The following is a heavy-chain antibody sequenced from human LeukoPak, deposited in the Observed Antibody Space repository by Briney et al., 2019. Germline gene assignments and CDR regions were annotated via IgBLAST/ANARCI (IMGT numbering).Heavy chain of an antibody. V-gene: IGHV5-51*01. D-gene: IGHD6-19*01. CDR2: IYPGDSDT. J-gene: IGHJ5*02. CDR1: GYSFTSYW. CDR3: ARHPYSSGWGWFDP. Sequence: KPGESLKISCKGSGYSFTSYWIGWVRQMPGKGLEWMGIIYPGDSDTRYSPSFQGHVTISADKSISTAFLQWSSLKASDTAMYYCARHPYSSGWGWFDPWGQGTLVTVSS.